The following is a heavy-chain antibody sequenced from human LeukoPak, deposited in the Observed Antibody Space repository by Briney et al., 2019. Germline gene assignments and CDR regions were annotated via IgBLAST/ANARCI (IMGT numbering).Heavy chain of an antibody. V-gene: IGHV4-4*07. D-gene: IGHD6-13*01. J-gene: IGHJ3*02. CDR1: GGSISSYY. Sequence: KPSETLSLTCTVSGGSISSYYWSWIRQPAGKGLEWIGRIYTSGSTNYNPSLKSRVTMSVDTSKNQFSLKLSSVTAADTAVYYCARDSSSWSSDAFDIWGQGTMVTVSS. CDR2: IYTSGST. CDR3: ARDSSSWSSDAFDI.